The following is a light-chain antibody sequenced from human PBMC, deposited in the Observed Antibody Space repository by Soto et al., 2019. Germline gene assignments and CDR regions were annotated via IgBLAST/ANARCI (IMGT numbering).Light chain of an antibody. CDR2: DAS. Sequence: EIVLTQSPGTLSLSPGERATLTCRASQSVSSSYLAWYQQKPGQAPRLLMYDASHRATGIPDRFSGSGSGTDFTLNISRLEPEDFAVYYCQQFGTSFPYTFGQGTKLDIK. CDR3: QQFGTSFPYT. CDR1: QSVSSSY. V-gene: IGKV3-20*01. J-gene: IGKJ2*01.